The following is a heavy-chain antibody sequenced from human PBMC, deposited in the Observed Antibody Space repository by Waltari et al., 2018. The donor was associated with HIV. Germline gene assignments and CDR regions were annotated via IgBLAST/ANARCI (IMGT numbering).Heavy chain of an antibody. Sequence: QITFKESGPTLVKPTQTLTLTCTLSGISLSTSGVGVGWFRQPPGKALEWPTLIYWDDDKRYRSPVRSMLNITQETSKNQVALTMTHLDPGDTVTYSGAHVGPCGWSKPHYFDYWGQGTLVTGSS. V-gene: IGHV2-5*02. CDR1: GISLSTSGVG. CDR3: AHVGPCGWSKPHYFDY. D-gene: IGHD6-19*01. CDR2: IYWDDDK. J-gene: IGHJ4*02.